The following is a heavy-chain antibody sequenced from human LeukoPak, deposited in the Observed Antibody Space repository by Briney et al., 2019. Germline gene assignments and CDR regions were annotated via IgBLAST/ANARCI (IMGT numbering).Heavy chain of an antibody. CDR2: IYTGGNT. Sequence: PGGSLRLSCAASGFTVSTNYMSWVRQAPGKGLEWVSVIYTGGNTFSADSLKGRFTISRDNSKNTLYLQMNSLRAEDTAVYFCANDAAQQQLSNLFYGMDVWGQGTTVTVSS. J-gene: IGHJ6*02. V-gene: IGHV3-53*05. D-gene: IGHD6-13*01. CDR1: GFTVSTNY. CDR3: ANDAAQQQLSNLFYGMDV.